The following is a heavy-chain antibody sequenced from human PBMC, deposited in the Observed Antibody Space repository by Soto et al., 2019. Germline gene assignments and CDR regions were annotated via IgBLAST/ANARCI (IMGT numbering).Heavy chain of an antibody. J-gene: IGHJ6*02. CDR3: ARDRALSSSWYNYYYYGMDV. CDR1: GFTFSSYG. D-gene: IGHD6-13*01. Sequence: GGSLRLSCAASGFTFSSYGMHWVRQAPGKGLEWVAVIWYDGSNKYYADSVKGRFAISRDNSKNTLYLQMNSLRAEDTAVYYCARDRALSSSWYNYYYYGMDVWGQGTTVTV. CDR2: IWYDGSNK. V-gene: IGHV3-33*01.